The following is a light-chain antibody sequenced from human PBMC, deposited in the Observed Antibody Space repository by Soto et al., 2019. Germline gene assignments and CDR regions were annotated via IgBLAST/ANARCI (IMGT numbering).Light chain of an antibody. J-gene: IGKJ3*01. CDR1: QIVNNNY. Sequence: EIVLTHSPGTLSLSPGERATLSCRASQIVNNNYLAWYQQKPGQAPRLVMYGASSRATGIPDRFSASGSGTDFTLTISRLEPEDFAVYYCQQYGNAPFTFGPGTKVDIK. V-gene: IGKV3-20*01. CDR3: QQYGNAPFT. CDR2: GAS.